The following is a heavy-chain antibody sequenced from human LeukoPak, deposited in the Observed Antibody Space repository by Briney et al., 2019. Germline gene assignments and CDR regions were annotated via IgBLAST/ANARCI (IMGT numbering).Heavy chain of an antibody. CDR1: GGTFSSYA. CDR3: ARSSSWYSRGWFDP. CDR2: IIPIFGTA. V-gene: IGHV1-69*13. J-gene: IGHJ5*02. D-gene: IGHD6-13*01. Sequence: ASVTVSCTASGGTFSSYAISWVRQAPGQGLEWMGGIIPIFGTANYAQKFQGRVTITADESTSTAYMELSSLRSEDTAVYYCARSSSWYSRGWFDPWGQGTLVTVSS.